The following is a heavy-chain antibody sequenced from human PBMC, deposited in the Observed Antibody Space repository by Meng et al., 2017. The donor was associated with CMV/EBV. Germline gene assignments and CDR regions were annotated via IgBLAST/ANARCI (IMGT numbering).Heavy chain of an antibody. J-gene: IGHJ4*02. V-gene: IGHV3-21*01. D-gene: IGHD3-22*01. CDR3: ARDLGNSTGYLRYFDI. Sequence: GGPLRLSCGASGMTFSDYSMDWLRQAPGKGLEWVSSISKSSDYIYYADSVKGRFTISRDNAQHSLYLQMDSLTAEDTAIYYCARDLGNSTGYLRYFDIWGQGTRVTVSS. CDR2: ISKSSDYI. CDR1: GMTFSDYS.